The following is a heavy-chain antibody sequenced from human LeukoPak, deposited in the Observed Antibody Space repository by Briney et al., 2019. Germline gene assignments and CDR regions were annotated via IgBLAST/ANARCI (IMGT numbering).Heavy chain of an antibody. CDR3: AKQSLLLRGPFLIFYFDF. CDR1: GFTFSSYV. V-gene: IGHV3-23*01. Sequence: GGSLRLSCAASGFTFSSYVMSWVRQAPGKGLEWVSAISGSGGSTYYADSVKGRFTISRDNSKNTLYLQMNSLRAEDTAIYYCAKQSLLLRGPFLIFYFDFWAREPLIPVPS. D-gene: IGHD2-15*01. CDR2: ISGSGGST. J-gene: IGHJ4*02.